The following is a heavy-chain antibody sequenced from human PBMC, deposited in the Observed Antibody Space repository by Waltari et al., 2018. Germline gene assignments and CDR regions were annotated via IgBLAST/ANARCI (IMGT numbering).Heavy chain of an antibody. J-gene: IGHJ4*02. Sequence: QVQLVQSGAEVKKPGASVKVSCKASGYIFSSYDINWVRQAPGQGLEWVGWMNHNSGNVGYAQKFQDRLTITRSTSTSTAYMELSSLTSEDTAVYYCARDGDYSGSGSFDYWGQGTLVTVSS. CDR2: MNHNSGNV. CDR1: GYIFSSYD. CDR3: ARDGDYSGSGSFDY. D-gene: IGHD3-10*01. V-gene: IGHV1-8*03.